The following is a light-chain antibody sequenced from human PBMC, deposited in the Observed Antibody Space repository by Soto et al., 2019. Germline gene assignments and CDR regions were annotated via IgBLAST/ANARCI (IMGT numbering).Light chain of an antibody. Sequence: ETLLTQSPATLSVSPGERVTLSCRASQSVRDNLAWYQQKPGRAPRLLIYGASTRAPGIPDRFSGSGFGTEFSLTISSLQSEDFAVYYCQQHNDWPPSTFGQGTKLDIK. CDR3: QQHNDWPPST. CDR2: GAS. J-gene: IGKJ2*01. CDR1: QSVRDN. V-gene: IGKV3-15*01.